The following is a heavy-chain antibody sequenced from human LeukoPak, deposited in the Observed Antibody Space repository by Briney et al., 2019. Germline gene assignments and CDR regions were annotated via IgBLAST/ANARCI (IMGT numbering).Heavy chain of an antibody. CDR1: GGSFSGYY. CDR2: INHSGST. V-gene: IGHV4-34*01. D-gene: IGHD3-3*01. CDR3: ARGRRENYDFWSGYSGWFDP. Sequence: PSETLSLTCAVYGGSFSGYYWSWIRQPPGKGLEWIGEINHSGSTNYNPSLKSRVTISVDTSKNQFSLKLSSVTAADTAVYYCARGRRENYDFWSGYSGWFDPWGQGTLVTVSS. J-gene: IGHJ5*02.